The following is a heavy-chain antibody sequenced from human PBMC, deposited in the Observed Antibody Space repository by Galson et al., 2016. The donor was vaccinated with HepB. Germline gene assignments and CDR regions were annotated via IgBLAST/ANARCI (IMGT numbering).Heavy chain of an antibody. Sequence: SLRLSCAASGFSFSTYWMNWVRKGKGKGLEWGANIKQDGSEKNYVDSVKGRFTISRDNAKNTLYLQLNSLRAEDTAVYYCVRDGRRGYTYGYYYYMDVWGKGTTVTVSS. D-gene: IGHD5-18*01. J-gene: IGHJ6*03. CDR1: GFSFSTYW. V-gene: IGHV3-7*03. CDR3: VRDGRRGYTYGYYYYMDV. CDR2: IKQDGSEK.